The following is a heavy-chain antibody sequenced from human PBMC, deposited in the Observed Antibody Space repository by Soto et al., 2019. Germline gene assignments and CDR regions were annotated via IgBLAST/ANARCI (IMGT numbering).Heavy chain of an antibody. D-gene: IGHD6-19*01. J-gene: IGHJ6*02. CDR1: GFTFSSYG. Sequence: PGGSLRLSCAASGFTFSSYGMHWVRQAPGKGLEWVAVISYDGSNKYYADSVKGRFTISRDNSKNTLYLQMNSLRAEDTAVYYCARFRVAGRARGGYGMDVWGQGTTVTVSS. CDR3: ARFRVAGRARGGYGMDV. V-gene: IGHV3-30*03. CDR2: ISYDGSNK.